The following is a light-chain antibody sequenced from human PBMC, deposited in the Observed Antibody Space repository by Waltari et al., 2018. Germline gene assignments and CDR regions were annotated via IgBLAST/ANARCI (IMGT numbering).Light chain of an antibody. CDR2: VNSDGSH. CDR3: QTGGHGTWV. V-gene: IGLV4-69*01. Sequence: QLVLTQSPSASASLGASVKLTCTLSSGHSSNVIAWLQQQPEKGPRFLMKVNSDGSHRKGDEIPDRFSGSSSVAERYLSISSLQSEDEADYFCQTGGHGTWVFGGGTKLTVL. CDR1: SGHSSNV. J-gene: IGLJ3*02.